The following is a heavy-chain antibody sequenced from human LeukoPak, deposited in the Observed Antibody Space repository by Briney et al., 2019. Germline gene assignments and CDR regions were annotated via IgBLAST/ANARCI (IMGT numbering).Heavy chain of an antibody. CDR2: IYYSGST. D-gene: IGHD5-24*01. V-gene: IGHV4-59*08. Sequence: SETLSLTCTVSGGSISSYYWSWIRQPPGKGLEWIGYIYYSGSTNYNPSLKSRVTISVDTSKNQFSLKLSSVTAADTAVYYCARRHRGGYNYFDYWGQGTLVTVSS. CDR3: ARRHRGGYNYFDY. CDR1: GGSISSYY. J-gene: IGHJ4*02.